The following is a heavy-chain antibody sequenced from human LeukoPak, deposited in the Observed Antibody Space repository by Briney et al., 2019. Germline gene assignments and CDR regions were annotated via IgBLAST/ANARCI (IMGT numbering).Heavy chain of an antibody. D-gene: IGHD2-2*01. Sequence: ASVKVSCKASGYTFIGYYMHWVRQAPGQGLEWMGWMNPNSGGTNYAQKFQGRVTMTRDTSISTAHMELSRVRSDDTAVYYCAGSVVPAAKGHYYGMDVWGQGTTVTVSS. CDR1: GYTFIGYY. J-gene: IGHJ6*02. V-gene: IGHV1-2*02. CDR3: AGSVVPAAKGHYYGMDV. CDR2: MNPNSGGT.